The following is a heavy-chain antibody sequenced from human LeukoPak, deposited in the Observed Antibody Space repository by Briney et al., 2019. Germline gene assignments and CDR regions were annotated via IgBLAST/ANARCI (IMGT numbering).Heavy chain of an antibody. J-gene: IGHJ4*01. CDR1: GGSFSGYY. CDR3: ARDYGDHEDY. D-gene: IGHD4-17*01. V-gene: IGHV4-34*01. CDR2: INHSGST. Sequence: SETLSLTCAVYGGSFSGYYWSWIRQPPGKGLEWIGEINHSGSTNYNPSLKSRVTISVDTSKNQFSLKLSSVTAADTAVYYCARDYGDHEDYWGQEPWSPSPQ.